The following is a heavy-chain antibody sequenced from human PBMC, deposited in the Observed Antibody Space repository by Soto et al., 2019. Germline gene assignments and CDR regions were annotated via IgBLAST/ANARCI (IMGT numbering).Heavy chain of an antibody. J-gene: IGHJ6*02. Sequence: PGGSLRLSCSASGFTFSSYGMHWVRQAPGQGLEYISSISNDGGTIHYADSVRGRFTISRDNSKSTLYLQMSSLGAEDTAVYYCVKDQCTDWPPGYYYHVMDVCGQGTTVIFS. D-gene: IGHD3-9*01. V-gene: IGHV3-64D*06. CDR3: VKDQCTDWPPGYYYHVMDV. CDR1: GFTFSSYG. CDR2: ISNDGGTI.